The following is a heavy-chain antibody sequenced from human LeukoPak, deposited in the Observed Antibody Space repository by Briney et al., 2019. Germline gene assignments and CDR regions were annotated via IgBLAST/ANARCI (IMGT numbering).Heavy chain of an antibody. V-gene: IGHV3-7*05. CDR1: GFSLSNYW. J-gene: IGHJ4*02. CDR2: IKQDGSEK. Sequence: PGGSLRLSCAASGFSLSNYWMSWVRQTPGKGLEWVANIKQDGSEKHYVDSVKGRFAISRDNAKDSLYLQMKSLRIEDTAVYYCAASGYYFDYWGQGTLVTVSS. D-gene: IGHD1-1*01. CDR3: AASGYYFDY.